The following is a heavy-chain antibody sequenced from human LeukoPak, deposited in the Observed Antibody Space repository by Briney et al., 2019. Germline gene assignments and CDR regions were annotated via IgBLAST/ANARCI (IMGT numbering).Heavy chain of an antibody. CDR2: IKQDGSEK. CDR3: AREGDISGITYAY. V-gene: IGHV3-7*01. Sequence: PGGSLRLSCAASGFTFSSFWMNWLRQAPGKGLEWVANIKQDGSEKYYADSVKGRFTISRDNAKNSLFLQMNSLRAEDTAVYYCAREGDISGITYAYWAQRTLVTVSS. J-gene: IGHJ4*02. D-gene: IGHD5-12*01. CDR1: GFTFSSFW.